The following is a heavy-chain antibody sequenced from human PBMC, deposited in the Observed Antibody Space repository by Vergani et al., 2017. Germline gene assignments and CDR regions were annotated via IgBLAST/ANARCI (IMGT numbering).Heavy chain of an antibody. Sequence: EVQLVESGGGLVQPGGSLKLSCAASGFTFSGSAMHWVRQASGKGLEWVGRIRSKANSYATAYAASVKGMFTISRDDSKNTAYLQMNSLKTEDTAVYYCTPGYCSGGSCYSLGYWGQATLVTVSS. J-gene: IGHJ4*02. CDR3: TPGYCSGGSCYSLGY. V-gene: IGHV3-73*02. CDR1: GFTFSGSA. CDR2: IRSKANSYAT. D-gene: IGHD2-15*01.